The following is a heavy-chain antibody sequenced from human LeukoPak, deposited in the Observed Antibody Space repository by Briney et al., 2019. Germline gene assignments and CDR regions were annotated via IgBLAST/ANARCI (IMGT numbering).Heavy chain of an antibody. D-gene: IGHD1-26*01. CDR1: GFTFSAYA. CDR3: ARGGEPVGFDY. Sequence: PGGSLRLSCEASGFTFSAYAMTWVRQAPGKGLEWVSSIGSDNKPHYSESVKGRFTISRDNAKNSLSLQMNSLRAEDTAVYYCARGGEPVGFDYWGQGTLVTVSS. J-gene: IGHJ4*02. CDR2: IGSDNKP. V-gene: IGHV3-69-1*01.